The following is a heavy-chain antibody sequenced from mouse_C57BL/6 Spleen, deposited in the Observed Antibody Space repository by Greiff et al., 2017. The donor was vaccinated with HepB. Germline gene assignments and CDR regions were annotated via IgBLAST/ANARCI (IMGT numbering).Heavy chain of an antibody. D-gene: IGHD2-2*01. Sequence: LVESGPELVKPGASVKISCKASGYAFSSSWMNWVKQRPGKGLEWIGRIYPGDGDTNYNGKFKGKATLTADKSSSTAYMQLSSLTSEDSAVYFCARSEGYGYAMDYWGQGTSVTVSS. V-gene: IGHV1-82*01. J-gene: IGHJ4*01. CDR2: IYPGDGDT. CDR3: ARSEGYGYAMDY. CDR1: GYAFSSSW.